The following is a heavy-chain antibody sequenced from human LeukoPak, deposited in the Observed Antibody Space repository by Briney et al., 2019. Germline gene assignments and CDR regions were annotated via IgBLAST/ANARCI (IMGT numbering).Heavy chain of an antibody. V-gene: IGHV3-66*01. CDR3: ARDLSPWLFSSGFDY. J-gene: IGHJ4*02. D-gene: IGHD6-19*01. Sequence: QTGGSLRLSCVASGFTVSDHFMNWVRQAPGKGLEWVSVIHDSFTAYYADSVKGRFNISRDTSKSTAYLHMTSLRVEDTAVYYCARDLSPWLFSSGFDYWGQGTLVTVSS. CDR1: GFTVSDHF. CDR2: IHDSFTA.